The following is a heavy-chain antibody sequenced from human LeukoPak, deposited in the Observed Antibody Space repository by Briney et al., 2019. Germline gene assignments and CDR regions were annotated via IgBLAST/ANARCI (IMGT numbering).Heavy chain of an antibody. V-gene: IGHV1-3*01. Sequence: ASVKVSCKASGYTFTSHAMHWVRQAPGQRLEWMGWINAGNGNTKYSQKFQGRVTITRDTSASTAYMELSSLRSEDTAVYYCARDGTYYDILTGWARYYYYYGMDVWGKGTTVTVSS. CDR2: INAGNGNT. CDR3: ARDGTYYDILTGWARYYYYYGMDV. D-gene: IGHD3-9*01. CDR1: GYTFTSHA. J-gene: IGHJ6*04.